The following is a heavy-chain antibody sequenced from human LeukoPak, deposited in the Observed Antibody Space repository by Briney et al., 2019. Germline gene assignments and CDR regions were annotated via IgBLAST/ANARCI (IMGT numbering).Heavy chain of an antibody. Sequence: GGSLRLSCAASGFSFSSYWMHWVRQAPGKGLVWVSRINSDGSSTSYADSVKGRFTISRDNAKNTLYLQMNSLRAQDTAVYYCARDGGLVAGTDYWGQGTLVTVSS. D-gene: IGHD6-19*01. V-gene: IGHV3-74*01. J-gene: IGHJ4*02. CDR1: GFSFSSYW. CDR2: INSDGSST. CDR3: ARDGGLVAGTDY.